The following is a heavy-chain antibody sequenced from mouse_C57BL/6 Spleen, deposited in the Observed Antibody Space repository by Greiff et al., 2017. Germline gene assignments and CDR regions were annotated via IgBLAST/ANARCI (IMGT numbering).Heavy chain of an antibody. CDR1: GYAFSSYW. J-gene: IGHJ2*01. CDR3: ARSAQAWGFDY. V-gene: IGHV1-80*01. CDR2: IYPGDGDT. D-gene: IGHD3-2*02. Sequence: QVQLQQSGAELVKPGASVKISCKASGYAFSSYWMNWVKQRPGKGLEWIGQIYPGDGDTNYNGKFKGKATLTADKSSSTAYMQLSSLTSEDSAVYFCARSAQAWGFDYWGQGTTLTVSS.